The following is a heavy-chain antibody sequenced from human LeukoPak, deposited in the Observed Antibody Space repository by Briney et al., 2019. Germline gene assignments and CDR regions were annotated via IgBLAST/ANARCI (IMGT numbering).Heavy chain of an antibody. J-gene: IGHJ4*02. Sequence: PGGSLRLSCAASGSTFNNYAMSWVRQAPGQGLEWVSSISDSGAGTYFADSVKGRFIISRDNSKNTLYLQMSSLRADDTAVYYCAKRQRITLFGVNTDYFDYWGQGTLVTVSS. D-gene: IGHD3-3*01. CDR3: AKRQRITLFGVNTDYFDY. V-gene: IGHV3-23*01. CDR2: ISDSGAGT. CDR1: GSTFNNYA.